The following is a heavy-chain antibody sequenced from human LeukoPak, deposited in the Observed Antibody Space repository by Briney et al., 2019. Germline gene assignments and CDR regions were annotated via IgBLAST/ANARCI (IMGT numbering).Heavy chain of an antibody. CDR1: GVSFSTYY. CDR3: ARQLYGSDY. V-gene: IGHV4-34*01. D-gene: IGHD4-17*01. J-gene: IGHJ4*02. Sequence: SETLSLTCDVSGVSFSTYYWSWIRQSPEKGLEWIGDVNHSGYTNYNTSLKGRVTISVDTSKNQFSLKLSSVTAADTAVYYCARQLYGSDYWGQGTLVTVSS. CDR2: VNHSGYT.